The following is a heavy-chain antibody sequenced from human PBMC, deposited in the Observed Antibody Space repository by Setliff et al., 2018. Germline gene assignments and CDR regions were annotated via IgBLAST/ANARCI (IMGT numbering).Heavy chain of an antibody. D-gene: IGHD6-13*01. J-gene: IGHJ6*02. Sequence: SETLSLTCTVSGGSISSSSYYWGWIRPPPGKGLEWIGSIYYSGSTYYNPSLKSRVTISVDTSKNQFSLKLSSVTAADTAVYYCARVSMYSSSWYYYYYGMDVWGQGTTVTVSS. CDR2: IYYSGST. CDR3: ARVSMYSSSWYYYYYGMDV. CDR1: GGSISSSSYY. V-gene: IGHV4-39*07.